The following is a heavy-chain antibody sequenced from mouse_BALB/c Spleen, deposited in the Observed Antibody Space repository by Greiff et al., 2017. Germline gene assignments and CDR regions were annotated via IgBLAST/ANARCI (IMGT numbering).Heavy chain of an antibody. V-gene: IGHV14-3*02. CDR3: ARGYGNDGGFAY. D-gene: IGHD2-10*02. J-gene: IGHJ3*01. CDR2: IDPANGNT. Sequence: VQLQQSGAELVKPGASVKLSCTASGFNIKDTYMHWVKQRPEQGLEWIGRIDPANGNTKYDPKFQGKATITADTSSNTTYLQLSSLTSEDTAVYYCARGYGNDGGFAYWGQGTLVTVSA. CDR1: GFNIKDTY.